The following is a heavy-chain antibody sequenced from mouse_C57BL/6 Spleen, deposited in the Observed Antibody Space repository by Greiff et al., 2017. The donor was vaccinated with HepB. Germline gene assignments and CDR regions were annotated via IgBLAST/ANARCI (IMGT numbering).Heavy chain of an antibody. V-gene: IGHV1-76*01. D-gene: IGHD2-4*01. CDR2: IYPGSGNT. CDR1: GYTFTDYY. Sequence: QVQLKESGAELVRPGASVKLSCKASGYTFTDYYINWVKQRPGQGLEWIARIYPGSGNTYYNEKFKGKATLTAEKSSSTAYMQLSSLTSEDSAVYFCARSDDYDEGFAYWGQGTLVTVSA. CDR3: ARSDDYDEGFAY. J-gene: IGHJ3*01.